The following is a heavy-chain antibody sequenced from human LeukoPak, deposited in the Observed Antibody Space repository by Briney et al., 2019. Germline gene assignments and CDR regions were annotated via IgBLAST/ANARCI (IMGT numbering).Heavy chain of an antibody. V-gene: IGHV3-23*01. CDR2: ISGSGGTT. D-gene: IGHD2-2*01. J-gene: IGHJ4*02. Sequence: GGSLRLSCAASGSTFSSYAMSWVRQAPGKGLEWVSAISGSGGTTYYADSVKGRFTISRDNSKNTLYLQMNSLRAEDTAVYYCAREGYCSSTSCYLVNYWGQGTLVTVSS. CDR1: GSTFSSYA. CDR3: AREGYCSSTSCYLVNY.